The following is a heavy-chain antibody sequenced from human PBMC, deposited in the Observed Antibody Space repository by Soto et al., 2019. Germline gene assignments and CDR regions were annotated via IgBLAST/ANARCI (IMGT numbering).Heavy chain of an antibody. CDR3: ARGSMVRGLTAHFGF. D-gene: IGHD3-10*01. CDR2: ISSNTNII. Sequence: PGGSLRLSCAASGFTFSAYSMNWVRQAPGKGPEWVSYISSNTNIIYYADSVKGRFTISRDNAKNSVSLQINSLRAEDTAVYYCARGSMVRGLTAHFGFWGQGTLVTVSS. CDR1: GFTFSAYS. J-gene: IGHJ4*02. V-gene: IGHV3-48*01.